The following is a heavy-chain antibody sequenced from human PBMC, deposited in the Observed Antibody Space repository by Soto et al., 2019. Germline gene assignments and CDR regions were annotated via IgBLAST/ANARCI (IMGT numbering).Heavy chain of an antibody. CDR1: GGSISSGDYY. CDR2: IYYSGST. D-gene: IGHD4-17*01. Sequence: QVQLQESGPGLVKPSQTLSLTCTVSGGSISSGDYYWSWIRQPPGKGLEWIGYIYYSGSTYYNASLKSRVTISVDTSKNQFSLKLSSVTAADTAVYYCARGGRYGDLIFDYWGQGTLVTVSS. CDR3: ARGGRYGDLIFDY. J-gene: IGHJ4*02. V-gene: IGHV4-30-4*01.